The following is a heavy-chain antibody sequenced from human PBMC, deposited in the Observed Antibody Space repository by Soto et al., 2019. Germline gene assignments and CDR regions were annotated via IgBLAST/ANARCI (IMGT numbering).Heavy chain of an antibody. CDR2: INHSGST. CDR3: ARGGIAATGTFLYYYYAMDV. V-gene: IGHV4-34*01. Sequence: YMSWVRQAPGKGLEWIGEINHSGSTNYNPSLKSRVTISVDTSKNQFSLKLSSVTAADTAVYYCARGGIAATGTFLYYYYAMDVWGQGTTVTVS. CDR1: Y. D-gene: IGHD6-13*01. J-gene: IGHJ6*02.